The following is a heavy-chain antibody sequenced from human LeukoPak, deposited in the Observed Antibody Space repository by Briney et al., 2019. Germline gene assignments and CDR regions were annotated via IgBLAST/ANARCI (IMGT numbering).Heavy chain of an antibody. Sequence: GGSLRLSCAASGFTFSTFWVTWVRQAPGKGLEWVAHIKEEGSETYYVDSLKGRFTISRDNARNSLYLQVNSLPADDTAGYYCSRWGVWYERKGYPYCWGPGTLVTVSS. CDR2: IKEEGSET. CDR1: GFTFSTFW. J-gene: IGHJ4*03. D-gene: IGHD3-16*01. CDR3: SRWGVWYERKGYPYC. V-gene: IGHV3-7*03.